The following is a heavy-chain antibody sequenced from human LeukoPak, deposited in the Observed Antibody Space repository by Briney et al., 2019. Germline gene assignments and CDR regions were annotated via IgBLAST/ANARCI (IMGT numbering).Heavy chain of an antibody. CDR2: VFYTGSP. CDR3: ARTTEAHSWRTRYYDYYMDV. J-gene: IGHJ6*03. D-gene: IGHD6-13*01. CDR1: GGSLSPYY. V-gene: IGHV4-59*01. Sequence: SETLSLTCTVSGGSLSPYYWSWIRQPPGKGLEWIGYVFYTGSPNYNPSLKSRVSMPVDTSKDQFSLKLSSVTAADTAVYYCARTTEAHSWRTRYYDYYMDVWGKGTTVTVSS.